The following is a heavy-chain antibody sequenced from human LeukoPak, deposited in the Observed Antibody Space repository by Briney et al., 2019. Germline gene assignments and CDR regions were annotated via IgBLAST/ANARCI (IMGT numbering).Heavy chain of an antibody. D-gene: IGHD3-10*01. V-gene: IGHV4-4*02. CDR1: GGSISSTTW. Sequence: SETLSLTCAVSGGSISSTTWWSWVRQPPGKGLEWIGEIYHSGSTNYNPSLKSRVTISLDKSKNQFSLKLSSVTAADTAVYYCARAVNYYGSGSYRDSWGQGTLVTVSS. CDR3: ARAVNYYGSGSYRDS. CDR2: IYHSGST. J-gene: IGHJ4*02.